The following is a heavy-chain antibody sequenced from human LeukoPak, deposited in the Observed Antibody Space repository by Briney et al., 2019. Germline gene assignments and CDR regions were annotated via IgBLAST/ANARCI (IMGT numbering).Heavy chain of an antibody. CDR2: INAGNGNT. CDR3: ARGYQLLSRSRGSVLGY. V-gene: IGHV1-3*01. Sequence: ASVKVSCKASGYTFTSYAMHWVRQAPGQRLEWMGWINAGNGNTKYSRKFQGRVTITRDTSASTAYMELSSLRSEDTAVYYCARGYQLLSRSRGSVLGYWGQGTLVTVSS. D-gene: IGHD2-2*01. J-gene: IGHJ4*02. CDR1: GYTFTSYA.